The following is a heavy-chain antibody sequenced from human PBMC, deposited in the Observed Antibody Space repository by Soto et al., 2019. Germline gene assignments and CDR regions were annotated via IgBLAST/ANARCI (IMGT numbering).Heavy chain of an antibody. CDR2: IYHSGST. D-gene: IGHD1-26*01. CDR1: GGSISSGGYS. Sequence: QLQLQESGSGLVKPSQTLSLTCAVSGGSISSGGYSWSWIRQPPGKGLEWIGYIYHSGSTYYNPSLTSRVTLSVDRSKNQFSLKLSSVTAADTAVYSCARELHDHDAFDIWGQGTMVTVSS. J-gene: IGHJ3*02. V-gene: IGHV4-30-2*01. CDR3: ARELHDHDAFDI.